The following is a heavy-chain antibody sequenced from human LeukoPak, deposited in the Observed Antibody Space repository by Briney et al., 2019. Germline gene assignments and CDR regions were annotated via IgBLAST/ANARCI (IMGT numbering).Heavy chain of an antibody. J-gene: IGHJ5*01. CDR1: GYMFVGYH. Sequence: AAVKVSCKASGYMFVGYHMNWVRPAPGQGLAWMGWVNPNNGDTNYAPKFQGRVILTRDPSISTAYLELTSLKFDDPAVYYCTRGGRWFDSWGKGSLVTVSS. CDR3: TRGGRWFDS. D-gene: IGHD3-16*01. CDR2: VNPNNGDT. V-gene: IGHV1-2*02.